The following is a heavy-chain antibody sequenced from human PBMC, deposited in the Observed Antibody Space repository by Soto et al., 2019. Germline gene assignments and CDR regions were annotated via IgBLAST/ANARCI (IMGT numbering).Heavy chain of an antibody. CDR1: GDSIREYY. V-gene: IGHV4-59*08. Sequence: QVQLQESGPGLVKPSETLSLTCTVSGDSIREYYWSWIRQPPGKGLEWIGYIYYSGSTNSNNPSLKSRVAISVDTSKNEFSLKLSSVTAADTAVYYCARHSSGTSFDPWGQGTLVTVSS. CDR3: ARHSSGTSFDP. D-gene: IGHD3-10*01. CDR2: IYYSGST. J-gene: IGHJ5*02.